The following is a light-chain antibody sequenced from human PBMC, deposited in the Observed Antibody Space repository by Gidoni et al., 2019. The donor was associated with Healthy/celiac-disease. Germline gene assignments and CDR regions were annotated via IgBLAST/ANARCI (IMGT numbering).Light chain of an antibody. CDR2: GAS. J-gene: IGKJ5*01. CDR3: QQYNNWPPIT. V-gene: IGKV3D-15*01. Sequence: IVMTQSPATLSVSPGERATLPCRSSPSVSSNLAWYQQKPGQAPRLLIYGASTRATGIPARFSGSGSGTEFTLTISSLQSEDFAVYYCQQYNNWPPITFGQGTRLEIK. CDR1: PSVSSN.